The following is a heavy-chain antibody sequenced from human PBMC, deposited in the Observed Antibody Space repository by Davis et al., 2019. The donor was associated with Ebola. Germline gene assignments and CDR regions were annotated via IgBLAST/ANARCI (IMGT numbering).Heavy chain of an antibody. D-gene: IGHD3-16*01. CDR1: RYTLSNFG. CDR2: INPYSGGT. Sequence: ASVKVSCKASRYTLSNFGFSWVRQAPGQGLEWMGWINPYSGGTNYAQNFQGRVTMTRDTSVSTAYMELSRLRSDDTAVYYCARGARSDDPRGAFDVWGQGIMVTVSS. CDR3: ARGARSDDPRGAFDV. J-gene: IGHJ3*01. V-gene: IGHV1-2*02.